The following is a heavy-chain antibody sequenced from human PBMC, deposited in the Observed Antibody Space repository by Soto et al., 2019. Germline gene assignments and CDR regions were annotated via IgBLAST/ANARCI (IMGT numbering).Heavy chain of an antibody. V-gene: IGHV1-8*01. CDR3: ARGRHIVGTRIADH. CDR1: GYTFTSYD. Sequence: QVQLVQSGAEVRKPGASVKVSCKASGYTFTSYDINWVRQATGQGLEWMGWMSPNSGTTVYAQKFYGRVTMTRNTXXSPAYMELNSLRSEDTAVSYCARGRHIVGTRIADHWGQGTLVTVSS. J-gene: IGHJ4*02. D-gene: IGHD1-26*01. CDR2: MSPNSGTT.